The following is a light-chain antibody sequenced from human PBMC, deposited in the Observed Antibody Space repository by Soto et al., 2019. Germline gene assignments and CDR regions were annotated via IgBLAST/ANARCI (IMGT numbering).Light chain of an antibody. Sequence: EIVLTQSPGTLSLSPGERATLSCRASQSVSSSYLAWYQQKPGQAPRLLIYGASSRATGFPDRFSGSGSGTDFTLTISGLQSEDFAVYYCQQYNSWPITFGQGTRL. CDR1: QSVSSSY. CDR3: QQYNSWPIT. CDR2: GAS. V-gene: IGKV3-20*01. J-gene: IGKJ5*01.